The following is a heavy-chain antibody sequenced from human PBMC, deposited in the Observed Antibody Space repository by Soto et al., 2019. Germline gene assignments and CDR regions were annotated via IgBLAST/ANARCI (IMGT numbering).Heavy chain of an antibody. CDR3: ASRLTRYCSGGSCYYYYGMDV. J-gene: IGHJ6*02. CDR2: ISYDGSNK. CDR1: GFTFSSYA. D-gene: IGHD2-15*01. V-gene: IGHV3-30-3*01. Sequence: QVQLVESGGGVVQPGRSLRLSCAASGFTFSSYAMHWVRQAPGKGLEWVAVISYDGSNKYYADSMKGRFTISRDNSKKTLYLQMNSLRAEDTAVYYCASRLTRYCSGGSCYYYYGMDVWGQGTTVTVSS.